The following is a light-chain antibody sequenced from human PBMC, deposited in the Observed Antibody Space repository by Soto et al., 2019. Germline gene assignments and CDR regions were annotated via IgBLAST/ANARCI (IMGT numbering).Light chain of an antibody. J-gene: IGLJ1*01. V-gene: IGLV2-8*01. CDR1: ASDVGVYNY. Sequence: QSALPQPPSASGSLGQSVTISCTGTASDVGVYNYVSWYQQHPGKAPKLMIYEVTKRPSGAPDRFSGSKSGNTASLTVSGLQAEDEADYYCSSYAGSSTLYVFGTGTKVTVL. CDR2: EVT. CDR3: SSYAGSSTLYV.